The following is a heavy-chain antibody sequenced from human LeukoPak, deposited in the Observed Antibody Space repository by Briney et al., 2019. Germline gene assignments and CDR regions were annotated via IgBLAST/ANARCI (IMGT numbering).Heavy chain of an antibody. J-gene: IGHJ6*02. CDR2: IKQDGSEK. CDR1: GFIFNNHW. D-gene: IGHD5-12*01. V-gene: IGHV3-7*04. CDR3: ARGVATIRGDTYYYYGMDV. Sequence: GGSLRLFCAASGFIFNNHWMSWVRQAPGKGLEWVANIKQDGSEKYYVDSVKGRFTISRDNAKNSLYLQMNSLRAEDTAVYYCARGVATIRGDTYYYYGMDVWGQGTTVTVSS.